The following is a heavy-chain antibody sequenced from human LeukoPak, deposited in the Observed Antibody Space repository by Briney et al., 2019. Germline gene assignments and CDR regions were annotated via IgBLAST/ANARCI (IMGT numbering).Heavy chain of an antibody. Sequence: SETLSLTCTVSGGSISSYYWSWIRQPPGKGLEWIAYIYYSGYTNYNPSLKSRASISVDASKNLCSLRLSSVTAADTAVYYCARHAIYSGGYSYWFDPWGLGTLVTVSS. J-gene: IGHJ5*02. CDR3: ARHAIYSGGYSYWFDP. CDR1: GGSISSYY. CDR2: IYYSGYT. D-gene: IGHD1-26*01. V-gene: IGHV4-59*08.